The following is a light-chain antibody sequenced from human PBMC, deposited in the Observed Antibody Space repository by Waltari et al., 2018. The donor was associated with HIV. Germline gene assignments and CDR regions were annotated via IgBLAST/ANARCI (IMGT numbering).Light chain of an antibody. V-gene: IGLV3-25*03. CDR3: QSPDSGTYVV. Sequence: SYELTQPPSVSVSPGQTARITCSGDALPKQYACWYQQKPGQAPVLVIYKDRERPSGIPERFSGSSSGTTVTLTISGVQAEDEADYYCQSPDSGTYVVFGGGTKLTVL. J-gene: IGLJ2*01. CDR1: ALPKQY. CDR2: KDR.